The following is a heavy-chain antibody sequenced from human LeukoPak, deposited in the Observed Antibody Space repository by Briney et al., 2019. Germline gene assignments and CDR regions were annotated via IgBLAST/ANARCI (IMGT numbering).Heavy chain of an antibody. D-gene: IGHD6-6*01. Sequence: ASVKVSCKASVYTFTSYDINWVRQATGQGPEWMGWMNPNSGNTGYAQKFQGRVTMTRNTSISTAYMELSSLRSEDTAVYYCARGSSSSSVNGHYYYYMDVWGKGTTVTVSS. V-gene: IGHV1-8*01. CDR1: VYTFTSYD. CDR3: ARGSSSSSVNGHYYYYMDV. CDR2: MNPNSGNT. J-gene: IGHJ6*03.